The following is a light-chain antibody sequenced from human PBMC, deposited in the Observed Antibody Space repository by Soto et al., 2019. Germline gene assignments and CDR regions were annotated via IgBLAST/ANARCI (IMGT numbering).Light chain of an antibody. J-gene: IGKJ4*01. Sequence: EFVLTQSPGTLSLSPGERATLSCRASQTVRNNYLAWYQQKPGQAPRLLIYDASSRATGIPDRFSGGGSGTDFTLTISRLEPEDFAVYNCQQFSSNPLTFGGGTKLDIK. CDR3: QQFSSNPLT. CDR2: DAS. V-gene: IGKV3-20*01. CDR1: QTVRNNY.